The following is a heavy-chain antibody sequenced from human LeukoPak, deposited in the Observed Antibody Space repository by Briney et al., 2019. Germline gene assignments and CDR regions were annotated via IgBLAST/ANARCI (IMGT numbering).Heavy chain of an antibody. CDR2: ISGRGGRR. V-gene: IGHV3-23*01. CDR3: ASPRGYCSSTSCYGGDWYFDL. CDR1: GVTFSSYA. Sequence: GGSLRLSCAASGVTFSSYAMSWVRQAPGKGLEWVSAISGRGGRRYYADSVKGRLTISRDNSKNTLYMQMNSLRAEDTAVYYCASPRGYCSSTSCYGGDWYFDLWGRGAQVSDSS. J-gene: IGHJ2*01. D-gene: IGHD2-2*01.